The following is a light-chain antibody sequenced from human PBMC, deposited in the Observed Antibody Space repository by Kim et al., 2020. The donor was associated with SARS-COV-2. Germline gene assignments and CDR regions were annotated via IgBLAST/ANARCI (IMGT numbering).Light chain of an antibody. CDR2: GKN. J-gene: IGLJ1*01. CDR1: SLRSYY. Sequence: SSELTQDPAVSVALGQTVRITCQGDSLRSYYASWYQQKPGQAPVLVIYGKNNRPSGIPDRFSGSSSGNTASLTITEAQAEDEADYYCNSRDSSGNQYVFG. CDR3: NSRDSSGNQYV. V-gene: IGLV3-19*01.